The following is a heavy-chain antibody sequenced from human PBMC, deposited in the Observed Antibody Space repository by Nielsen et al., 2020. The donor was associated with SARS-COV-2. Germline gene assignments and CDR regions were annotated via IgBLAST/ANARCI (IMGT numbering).Heavy chain of an antibody. V-gene: IGHV3-48*01. Sequence: GESLKISCAASGFAFSVYGMNWVRQAPGKGLEWLSYISSGSSTMYYADSVKGRFTISRDNGKNSLYLQMNSLRSEDTALYYCTRGFYSQSDYWGQGTLVTVSS. D-gene: IGHD2-15*01. CDR2: ISSGSSTM. J-gene: IGHJ4*02. CDR3: TRGFYSQSDY. CDR1: GFAFSVYG.